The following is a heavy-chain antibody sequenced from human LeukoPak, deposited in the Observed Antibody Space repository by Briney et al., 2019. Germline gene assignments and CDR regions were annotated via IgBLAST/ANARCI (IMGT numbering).Heavy chain of an antibody. CDR1: GGSISSSSYY. J-gene: IGHJ6*03. V-gene: IGHV4-39*07. CDR2: INDSGST. CDR3: ARGRRDDFSTFHYYMDV. D-gene: IGHD5-24*01. Sequence: SETLSLTCTVSGGSISSSSYYWTWIRQPPGKGPEWIGEINDSGSTNYNPSLKSRVTISSDTSKNQFSLKLSSVTAADTAVYYCARGRRDDFSTFHYYMDVWGKGTTVTVSS.